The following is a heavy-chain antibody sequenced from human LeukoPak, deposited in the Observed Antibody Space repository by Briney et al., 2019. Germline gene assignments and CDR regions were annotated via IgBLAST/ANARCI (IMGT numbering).Heavy chain of an antibody. V-gene: IGHV3-48*02. CDR1: RFTFRSYS. CDR3: AKTFYGDDYYYYGMDV. J-gene: IGHJ6*02. Sequence: GGSLRLSCAASRFTFRSYSMNWVRQAPGKGLEWVSYISSSSSTIYYADSVKGRFTIFRDNAKNSLYLQMNSLRDEDTAVYYCAKTFYGDDYYYYGMDVWGQGTTVTVSS. D-gene: IGHD4-17*01. CDR2: ISSSSSTI.